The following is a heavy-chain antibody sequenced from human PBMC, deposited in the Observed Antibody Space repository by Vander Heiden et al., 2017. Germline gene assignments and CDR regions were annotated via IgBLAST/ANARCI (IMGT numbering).Heavy chain of an antibody. D-gene: IGHD6-19*01. CDR2: IGSSSSTI. J-gene: IGHJ6*02. CDR3: ARGAQRWLVYYYGMDV. CDR1: GFTFSSYS. Sequence: EVQLVESGGGLVQPGGSLRLSCAASGFTFSSYSMNWVRQAPGKGLEWVSYIGSSSSTIYYADSVKGRFTISRDNAKNSLYLQMNSLRDEDTAVYYCARGAQRWLVYYYGMDVWGQGTTVTVSS. V-gene: IGHV3-48*02.